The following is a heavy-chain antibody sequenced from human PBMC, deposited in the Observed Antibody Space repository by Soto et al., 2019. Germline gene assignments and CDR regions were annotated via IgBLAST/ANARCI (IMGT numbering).Heavy chain of an antibody. J-gene: IGHJ4*02. V-gene: IGHV4-34*01. CDR2: INHSGST. Sequence: SETLSLTCAVYGGSFSGYYWTWIRQPPGTGLEWIGEINHSGSTNYNPSLKSRVTISVDTSKNQFSLKLRSVTAADTAVYYCARRYGPGFDYWGQGTLVTVSS. CDR3: ARRYGPGFDY. CDR1: GGSFSGYY. D-gene: IGHD4-17*01.